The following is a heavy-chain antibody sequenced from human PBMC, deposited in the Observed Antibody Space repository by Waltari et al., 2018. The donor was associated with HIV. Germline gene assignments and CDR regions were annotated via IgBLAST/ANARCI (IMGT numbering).Heavy chain of an antibody. V-gene: IGHV3-15*01. Sequence: DVQQLDSGGGLVTPGRCLKLPCALSAFLFKTAWLSWVRQGPGKGPKWLGHIRSKSDGGTTDYAAPVRGRFTISTDDLNNTMSLEMKSLKVEDTGVYYCTTFEMGSTRNYWGQGTLVTVSS. CDR3: TTFEMGSTRNY. J-gene: IGHJ4*02. D-gene: IGHD1-26*01. CDR2: IRSKSDGGTT. CDR1: AFLFKTAW.